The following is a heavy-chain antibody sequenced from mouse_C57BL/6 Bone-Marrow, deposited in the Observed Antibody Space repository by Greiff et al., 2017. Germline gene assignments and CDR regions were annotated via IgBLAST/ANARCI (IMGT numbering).Heavy chain of an antibody. Sequence: EVQLQQSGAELVRPGASVKLSCTASGFNIKDDYMHWVKQRPEQGLEWIGWIDPENGDTEYASKFQGKATITADTSSNTAYLQLSSLTSEDTAVYYCPYGLLPFWFAYWGQGTLVTVSA. CDR2: IDPENGDT. CDR1: GFNIKDDY. V-gene: IGHV14-4*01. J-gene: IGHJ3*01. CDR3: PYGLLPFWFAY. D-gene: IGHD2-10*01.